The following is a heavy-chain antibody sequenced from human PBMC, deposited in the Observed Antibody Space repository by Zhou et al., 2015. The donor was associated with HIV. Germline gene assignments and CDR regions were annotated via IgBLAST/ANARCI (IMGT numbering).Heavy chain of an antibody. D-gene: IGHD6-13*01. J-gene: IGHJ1*01. CDR3: ARNIGYSSSWSAEYFQH. Sequence: QVQLVQSGAEVKKPGSSVKVSCKASGGTFSSYAISWVRQAPGQGLEWMGGIIPIFGTANYAQKFQGRVTITADESTSTAYMELSSLRSEDTAVYYCARNIGYSSSWSAEYFQHWGQGTLVTVSS. CDR1: GGTFSSYA. V-gene: IGHV1-69*01. CDR2: IIPIFGTA.